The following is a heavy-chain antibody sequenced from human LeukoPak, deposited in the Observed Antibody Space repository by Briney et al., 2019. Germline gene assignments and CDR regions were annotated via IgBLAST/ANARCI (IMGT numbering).Heavy chain of an antibody. D-gene: IGHD3-10*01. J-gene: IGHJ3*01. Sequence: NPSQTLSLTCTVSGGSISSNSYYSGWIRQPPGKWLEWIGTIYDSVSTYYHPPLKSRVTISVDTSKNQFALKLSSVTAADTAVYFCARRQSGALEQTAFDFWGQGTMVTVSS. CDR2: IYDSVST. CDR3: ARRQSGALEQTAFDF. V-gene: IGHV4-39*01. CDR1: GGSISSNSYY.